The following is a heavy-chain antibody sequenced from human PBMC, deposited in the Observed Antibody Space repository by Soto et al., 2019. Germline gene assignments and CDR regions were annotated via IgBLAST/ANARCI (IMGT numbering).Heavy chain of an antibody. CDR2: ISYSGST. CDR1: GGAISSYS. CDR3: ARGQQLVPGE. V-gene: IGHV4-59*01. J-gene: IGHJ4*02. Sequence: SETLSLTCTVSGGAISSYSWSWIRQPPGKGLEWIGYISYSGSTNYNPSLKSRVTISVDTSKNQFSLKLSSVTAADTAVYYCARGQQLVPGERGQGTLVTVSS. D-gene: IGHD6-13*01.